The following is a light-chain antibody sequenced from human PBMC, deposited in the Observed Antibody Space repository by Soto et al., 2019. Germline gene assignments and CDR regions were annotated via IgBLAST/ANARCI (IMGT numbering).Light chain of an antibody. CDR2: STN. CDR3: LLSYGGQLGV. CDR1: TGAVTSGYY. Sequence: QTVVTQEPSLTVSPGGTVTLTCATSTGAVTSGYYPNWFQQKPGQAPKALIYSTNKKYSWTPARFSGSLLGGKAALTLSGVQPEDEADYYRLLSYGGQLGVFGGGTKVTVL. V-gene: IGLV7-43*01. J-gene: IGLJ3*02.